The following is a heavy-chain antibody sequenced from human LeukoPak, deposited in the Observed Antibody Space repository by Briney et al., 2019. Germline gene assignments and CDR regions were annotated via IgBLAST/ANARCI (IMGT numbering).Heavy chain of an antibody. D-gene: IGHD3-10*01. J-gene: IGHJ6*02. Sequence: GGSLRLSCAASGLTVSNNYMSWVRQAPGKGLEWVSVIYSGGSTYYADTVKGRFTISRDNSQSTLYLQMNSLRTEDTAVYYCARDPVWFGELTYYYYDMDVWGQGTTVTVSS. CDR1: GLTVSNNY. CDR3: ARDPVWFGELTYYYYDMDV. CDR2: IYSGGST. V-gene: IGHV3-66*02.